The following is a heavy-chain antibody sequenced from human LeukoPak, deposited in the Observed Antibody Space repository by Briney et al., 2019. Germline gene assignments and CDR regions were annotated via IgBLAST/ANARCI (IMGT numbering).Heavy chain of an antibody. CDR3: ARVDDRYCSSTSCYNAFDI. Sequence: SETLSLTCTVSGGSISSYYWSWIRQPAGKGLEWIGRIYTSGSTNYNPSLKSRVTMSVDTPKNQFSLKLSSVTAADTAVYYCARVDDRYCSSTSCYNAFDIWGQGTMVTVSS. V-gene: IGHV4-4*07. J-gene: IGHJ3*02. D-gene: IGHD2-2*01. CDR2: IYTSGST. CDR1: GGSISSYY.